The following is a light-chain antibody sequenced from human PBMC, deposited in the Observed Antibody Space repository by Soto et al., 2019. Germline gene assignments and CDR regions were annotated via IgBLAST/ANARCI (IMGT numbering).Light chain of an antibody. CDR2: AAS. V-gene: IGKV1-39*01. CDR1: QSISSY. Sequence: DIQMTQSPSSLSASVGDRVTITCRASQSISSYLNWYQQKPGKAPKLLIYAASSLQSGVPSRFSGSGSGTDFTPTIRSLQPEDFATYYCQQSYSTPPGWTFGQGTKVEIK. CDR3: QQSYSTPPGWT. J-gene: IGKJ1*01.